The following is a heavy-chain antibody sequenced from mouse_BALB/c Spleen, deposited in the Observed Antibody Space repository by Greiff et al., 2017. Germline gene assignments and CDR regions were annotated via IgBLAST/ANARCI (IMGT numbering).Heavy chain of an antibody. V-gene: IGHV2-9*02. D-gene: IGHD1-1*01. CDR3: ARDRFYGSSYWFAY. J-gene: IGHJ3*01. Sequence: VHLVESGPGLVAPSQSLSITCTVSGFSLTSYGVHWVRQPPGKGLEWLGVIWAGGSTNYNSALMSRLSISKDNSKSQVFLKMNSLQTDDTAMYYCARDRFYGSSYWFAYWGQGTLVTVSA. CDR1: GFSLTSYG. CDR2: IWAGGST.